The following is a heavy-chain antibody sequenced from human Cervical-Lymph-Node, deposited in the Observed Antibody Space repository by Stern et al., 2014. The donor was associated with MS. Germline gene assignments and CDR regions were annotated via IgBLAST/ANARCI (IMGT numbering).Heavy chain of an antibody. V-gene: IGHV5-51*01. Sequence: EVQLVQSGAEVKKPGESLKISCKASGYSFTAYWIAWARQLPGKGLEWMGIIFPEDSDTRYSPSCQGHVTFSADKSSSTAYLQWSSLKASDTAMYYCARAYGAGIYYKDWGQGTLVTVSS. CDR2: IFPEDSDT. CDR1: GYSFTAYW. CDR3: ARAYGAGIYYKD. J-gene: IGHJ4*02. D-gene: IGHD3-10*01.